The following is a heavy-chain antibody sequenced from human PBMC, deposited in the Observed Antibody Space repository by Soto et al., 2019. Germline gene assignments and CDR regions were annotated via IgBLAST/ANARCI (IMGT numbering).Heavy chain of an antibody. D-gene: IGHD2-21*02. CDR3: AHIYGGNSFDY. J-gene: IGHJ4*02. CDR2: ISSSSYI. Sequence: GGSLRLSCAASGFTFNNYTMHWVRQAPGKGLEWVSSISSSSYIYYADSVKGRFTISRDNAKNSLYLQMNNLRAEDTAVYYCAHIYGGNSFDYWGQGTLVTVSS. CDR1: GFTFNNYT. V-gene: IGHV3-21*01.